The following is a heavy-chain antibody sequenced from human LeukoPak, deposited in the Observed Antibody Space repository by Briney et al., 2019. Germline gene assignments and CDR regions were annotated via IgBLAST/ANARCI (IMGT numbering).Heavy chain of an antibody. V-gene: IGHV3-7*01. CDR2: IKQDGSEK. J-gene: IGHJ5*02. CDR1: GFTFSTYG. D-gene: IGHD6-19*01. Sequence: QPGGSLRLSCAASGFTFSTYGMSWVRQAPGKGLEWVANIKQDGSEKYYVDSVKGRFTISRDNAKNSLYLQMNSLRAEDTAVYYCARAGSGGNWFDPWGQGTLVTVSS. CDR3: ARAGSGGNWFDP.